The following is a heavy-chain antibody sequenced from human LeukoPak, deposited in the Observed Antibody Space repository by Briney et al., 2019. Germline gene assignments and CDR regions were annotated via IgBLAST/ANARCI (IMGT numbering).Heavy chain of an antibody. D-gene: IGHD6-19*01. CDR2: IKEDGSEI. J-gene: IGHJ4*02. V-gene: IGHV3-7*01. Sequence: GGSLRLSCAASGFNFREYWMSWFRQSLGKGLQWVAHIKEDGSEIYYLDSVKGRFTIARDDAKNSLYLHMNRLRAEDTALYYCVRAGWELDYWGQGTPVTVSS. CDR3: VRAGWELDY. CDR1: GFNFREYW.